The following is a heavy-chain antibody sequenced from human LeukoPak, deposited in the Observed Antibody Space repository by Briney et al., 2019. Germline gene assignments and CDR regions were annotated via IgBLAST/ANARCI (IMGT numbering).Heavy chain of an antibody. CDR3: ARDVVDITPY. D-gene: IGHD3-3*01. V-gene: IGHV3-74*01. CDR2: INIDGSST. Sequence: GGSLRLSCAASGFTFKIYWMHWVRQAPGKGLVWVSRINIDGSSTNYADSVKGRFTISRDNPKNTVYLQMNSLRVEDTAVYSCARDVVDITPYWGQGTLVTVSS. CDR1: GFTFKIYW. J-gene: IGHJ4*02.